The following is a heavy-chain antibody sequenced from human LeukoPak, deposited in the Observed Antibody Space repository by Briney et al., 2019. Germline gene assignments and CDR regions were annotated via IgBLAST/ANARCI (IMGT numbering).Heavy chain of an antibody. J-gene: IGHJ4*02. D-gene: IGHD3-22*01. CDR2: IYYSGST. CDR3: ARITYYYDSSGYYYVPIFDY. Sequence: SETLSLTCTVSGGSISSSSYYWGWIRQPPGKGLEWIGSIYYSGSTYYNPSLKSRVTISVDTSKNQFSLKLSSVTAADTAVYYCARITYYYDSSGYYYVPIFDYWGQGTLVTVSS. CDR1: GGSISSSSYY. V-gene: IGHV4-39*07.